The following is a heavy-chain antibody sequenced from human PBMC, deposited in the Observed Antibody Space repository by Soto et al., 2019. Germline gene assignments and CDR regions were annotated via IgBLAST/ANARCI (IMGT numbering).Heavy chain of an antibody. CDR2: IYYSGRT. CDR1: GDSINSRSYY. CDR3: ARQRTSVVTQAYFDV. V-gene: IGHV4-39*01. J-gene: IGHJ4*02. D-gene: IGHD2-21*02. Sequence: PSETLSLTCTVTGDSINSRSYYWGWIRQPPGKGLGWIGSIYYSGRTYNNPSLRSRVSMSIDTSKDQFSLKLKSVTAADTALYFCARQRTSVVTQAYFDVWSPGSLVTVSS.